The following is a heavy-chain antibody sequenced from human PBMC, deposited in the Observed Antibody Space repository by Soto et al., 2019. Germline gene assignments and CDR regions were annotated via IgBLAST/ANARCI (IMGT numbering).Heavy chain of an antibody. J-gene: IGHJ4*02. CDR1: GGSFSGYY. Sequence: SETLSLTCAVYGGSFSGYYWSWIRQPPGKGLEWIGEINHSGSTNYNPSLKSRVTISVDTSKNQFSLKLSSVTAADTAVYYCARAYYYDSSGSLGYWGQGTLVTVSS. CDR3: ARAYYYDSSGSLGY. CDR2: INHSGST. V-gene: IGHV4-34*01. D-gene: IGHD3-22*01.